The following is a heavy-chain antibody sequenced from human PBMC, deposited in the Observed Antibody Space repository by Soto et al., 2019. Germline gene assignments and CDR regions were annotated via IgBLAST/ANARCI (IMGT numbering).Heavy chain of an antibody. CDR2: IFHGGNT. D-gene: IGHD2-15*01. Sequence: KPXETLSLTCAVSGVFISSGNYWGWIRKPPGKGLEWIGSIFHGGNTYYNPSLKSRVTISVDMSKNQFSLKLNSVTAADTAVYYCARARWYDAFDVWGQGTVVTVSS. CDR3: ARARWYDAFDV. J-gene: IGHJ3*01. CDR1: GVFISSGNY. V-gene: IGHV4-38-2*01.